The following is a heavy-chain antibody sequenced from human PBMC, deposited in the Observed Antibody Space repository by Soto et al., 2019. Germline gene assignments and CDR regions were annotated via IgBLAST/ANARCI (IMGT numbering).Heavy chain of an antibody. CDR1: GFTFSSYA. CDR3: ARTHRGSGSGVLNYYYYGMDV. Sequence: GGSLRLSCAASGFTFSSYAMSWVRQAPGKGLEWVAVISYDGSNKYYADSVKGRFTISRDNSKNTLYLQMNSLRAEDTAVYYCARTHRGSGSGVLNYYYYGMDVWGQGTTVTV. J-gene: IGHJ6*02. V-gene: IGHV3-30*03. D-gene: IGHD3-10*01. CDR2: ISYDGSNK.